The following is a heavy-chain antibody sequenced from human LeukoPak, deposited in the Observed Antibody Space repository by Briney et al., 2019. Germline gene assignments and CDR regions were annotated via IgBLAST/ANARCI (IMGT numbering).Heavy chain of an antibody. CDR1: GFTFSSYS. CDR3: AREVVSSSSGYDY. V-gene: IGHV3-21*01. CDR2: ISSSSSYI. J-gene: IGHJ4*02. D-gene: IGHD6-6*01. Sequence: GGSLRLSCAASGFTFSSYSMNWVRQAPGKGLEWVSSISSSSSYIYYADSVKGRFTISRDNAKNSLYLQTNSLRAEDTAVYYCAREVVSSSSGYDYWGQGTLVTVSS.